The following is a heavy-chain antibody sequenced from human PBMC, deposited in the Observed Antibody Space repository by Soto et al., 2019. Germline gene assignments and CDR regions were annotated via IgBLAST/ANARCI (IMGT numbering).Heavy chain of an antibody. CDR2: IYQSGST. CDR3: AIDFPHTGNYQTDY. CDR1: GNSITSGYY. V-gene: IGHV4-38-2*02. J-gene: IGHJ4*02. Sequence: PSETLALTCAVSGNSITSGYYWGWLRQPPGKGLEWIGTIYQSGSTYYNPSLKSRVTISVDTSKNQSSLKLRSVTAADTAVYYCAIDFPHTGNYQTDYWGQGTLVTVSS. D-gene: IGHD1-26*01.